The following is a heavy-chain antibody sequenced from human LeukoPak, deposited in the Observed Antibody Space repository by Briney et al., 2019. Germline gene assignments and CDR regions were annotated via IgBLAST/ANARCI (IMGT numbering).Heavy chain of an antibody. D-gene: IGHD6-13*01. Sequence: GGSLRLSCTASGFTFGDYAMSWFRQAPGKGLEWVGFIRSKAYGGTTEYAASVKGRFTISRDDSKSIAYLQMNSLKTEDTAVYYCTRVSGYSSSWYGLGENWFDPWGQGTLVTVSS. CDR2: IRSKAYGGTT. CDR1: GFTFGDYA. V-gene: IGHV3-49*03. CDR3: TRVSGYSSSWYGLGENWFDP. J-gene: IGHJ5*02.